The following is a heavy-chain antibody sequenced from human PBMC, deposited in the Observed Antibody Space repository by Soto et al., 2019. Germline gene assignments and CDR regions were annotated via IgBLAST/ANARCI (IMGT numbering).Heavy chain of an antibody. D-gene: IGHD6-13*01. J-gene: IGHJ4*02. V-gene: IGHV4-30-2*01. CDR1: GGSISSGGYS. Sequence: SETLSLTCAVSGGSISSGGYSWSWIRQPPGKGLEWIGYIYHSGSTYYNPSLKSRVTISVDRSKNQFSLNLSSVTAADTAVYYCARRRAAAGTRGWFYFEYWGQGTLVTVSS. CDR3: ARRRAAAGTRGWFYFEY. CDR2: IYHSGST.